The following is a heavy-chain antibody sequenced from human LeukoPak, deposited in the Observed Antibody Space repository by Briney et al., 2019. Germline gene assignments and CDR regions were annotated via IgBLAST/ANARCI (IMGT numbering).Heavy chain of an antibody. J-gene: IGHJ4*02. CDR2: ISSSSSYI. CDR3: ARDLDYYDSSGHPRSDY. CDR1: GFTFSSYS. D-gene: IGHD3-22*01. V-gene: IGHV3-21*01. Sequence: PGGSLRLSCAASGFTFSSYSMNWVRQAPGKGLEWVSSISSSSSYIYYADSVKGRFTISRDNAKNSLYLQMNSLRAEDTAVYYCARDLDYYDSSGHPRSDYWGQGTLVTVSS.